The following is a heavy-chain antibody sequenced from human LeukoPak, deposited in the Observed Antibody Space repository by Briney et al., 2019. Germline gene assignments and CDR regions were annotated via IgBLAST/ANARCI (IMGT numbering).Heavy chain of an antibody. CDR1: GFIFNRYG. J-gene: IGHJ4*02. Sequence: GGSLRLSCAASGFIFNRYGMNWVRQAPGRGLEWISYISGSFITIEYADSVKGRFTISRNNARNSLYLQMDNLRNEDTAVYYCTRDPNALDYWGQGTLVTVSS. CDR2: ISGSFITI. V-gene: IGHV3-48*02. CDR3: TRDPNALDY.